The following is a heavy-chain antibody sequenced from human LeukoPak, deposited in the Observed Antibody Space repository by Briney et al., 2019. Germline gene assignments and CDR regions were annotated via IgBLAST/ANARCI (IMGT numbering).Heavy chain of an antibody. CDR3: ARDLYCGGDCYLDAFDI. V-gene: IGHV3-53*01. Sequence: GGSLRLSCAASGFTVSSNYMSWVRQAPGKGLEWVSVIYSGGSTYYADSVKGRFTISRDNSKNTLYLQMNSLRAEDAAVYYCARDLYCGGDCYLDAFDIWGQGTMVTVSS. D-gene: IGHD2-21*02. J-gene: IGHJ3*02. CDR1: GFTVSSNY. CDR2: IYSGGST.